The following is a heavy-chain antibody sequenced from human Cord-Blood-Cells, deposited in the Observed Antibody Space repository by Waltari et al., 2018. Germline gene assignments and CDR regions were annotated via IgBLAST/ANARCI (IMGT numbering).Heavy chain of an antibody. CDR2: INHIGST. CDR3: ARGHHATYIAAAPQH. D-gene: IGHD6-13*01. CDR1: GGSFSGYY. V-gene: IGHV4-34*01. J-gene: IGHJ1*01. Sequence: QVQLQQWGAGLLKPSETLSLTCAVYGGSFSGYYWSWIRQPPWKGLEWIGEINHIGSTNYSPSLKIRVTISVDTSKNQVSLKLGSVTAEDTAVYYCARGHHATYIAAAPQHWGQGTLATVSS.